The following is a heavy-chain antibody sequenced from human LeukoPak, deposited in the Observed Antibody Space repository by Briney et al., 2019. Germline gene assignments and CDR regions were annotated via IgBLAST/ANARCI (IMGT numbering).Heavy chain of an antibody. J-gene: IGHJ4*02. CDR1: GFTFSSYA. D-gene: IGHD1-14*01. CDR3: AKERYNWNHPVFADY. V-gene: IGHV3-23*01. Sequence: PGGSLRLSCAASGFTFSSYAMSWVRQAPGKGLEWVSAITGSGGITYYADSVKGRFTISRDNPKNTLYLQMNNLRAEDTAVYYCAKERYNWNHPVFADYWGQGTLVTVSS. CDR2: ITGSGGIT.